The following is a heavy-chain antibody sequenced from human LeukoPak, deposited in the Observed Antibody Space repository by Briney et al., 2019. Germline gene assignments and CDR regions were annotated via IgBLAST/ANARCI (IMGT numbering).Heavy chain of an antibody. Sequence: GGSLRLSCAASGFTFSSYSMNWVRQAPGKGLEWVSSISSSSSYIYYADSVKGRFTISRDNAKSSLYLQMNSLRAEDTAVYYCARDVGGYSYSDGVDYWGQGTLVTVSS. CDR2: ISSSSSYI. CDR3: ARDVGGYSYSDGVDY. D-gene: IGHD5-18*01. CDR1: GFTFSSYS. J-gene: IGHJ4*02. V-gene: IGHV3-21*01.